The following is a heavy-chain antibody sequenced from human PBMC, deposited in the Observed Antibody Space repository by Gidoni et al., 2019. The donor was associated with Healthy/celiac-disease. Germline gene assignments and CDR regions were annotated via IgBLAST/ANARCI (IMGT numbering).Heavy chain of an antibody. V-gene: IGHV4-31*03. J-gene: IGHJ4*02. Sequence: QVQLQESGPGLVKPSQTLSLTCTVSGGSISSGGYYWSWIRQHPGKGLEWIGYIYYSGSTYYNPSLKSRVTISVDTSKNQFSLKLSSVTAADTAVYYCARAKRGYYYDSSGYYPSGIRYWGQGTLVTVSS. D-gene: IGHD3-22*01. CDR2: IYYSGST. CDR1: GGSISSGGYY. CDR3: ARAKRGYYYDSSGYYPSGIRY.